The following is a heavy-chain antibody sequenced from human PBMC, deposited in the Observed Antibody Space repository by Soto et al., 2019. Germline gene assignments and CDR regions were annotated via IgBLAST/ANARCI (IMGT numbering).Heavy chain of an antibody. J-gene: IGHJ6*02. CDR2: ISAYNGNT. V-gene: IGHV1-18*01. CDR1: GYTFTSYG. Sequence: QVQLVQSGAEVKKPGASVKVSCKASGYTFTSYGISWVRQAPGQGLEWMGWISAYNGNTNYAQKLQGRVTMTTDTSTSTAYMELRSLRSDDTAVYYCAREGYCISTSSRHYDYYGMDVWGQGTTVTVSS. CDR3: AREGYCISTSSRHYDYYGMDV. D-gene: IGHD2-2*01.